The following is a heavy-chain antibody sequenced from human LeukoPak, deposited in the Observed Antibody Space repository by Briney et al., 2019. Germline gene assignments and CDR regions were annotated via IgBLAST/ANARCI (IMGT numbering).Heavy chain of an antibody. CDR2: IYYSGST. D-gene: IGHD6-25*01. CDR1: GGSLSRRSYY. CDR3: AQGLLFDP. V-gene: IGHV4-39*01. Sequence: SETLSLTCTVSGGSLSRRSYYWRWMRQPPGKGLEWIGSIYYSGSTYYNPSLKSRATISVDTSKNQFSLKLSSVTAEDTAVYYCAQGLLFDPWGQGTLVTVSS. J-gene: IGHJ5*02.